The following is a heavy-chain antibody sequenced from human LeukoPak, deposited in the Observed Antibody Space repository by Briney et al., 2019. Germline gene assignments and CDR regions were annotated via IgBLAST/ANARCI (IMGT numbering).Heavy chain of an antibody. D-gene: IGHD2-15*01. CDR2: ISNDGSRK. CDR3: ARKYCSGGSCYELDY. J-gene: IGHJ4*02. V-gene: IGHV3-30-3*01. CDR1: GFTFSSFA. Sequence: PGRSLRLSCAASGFTFSSFAMHWVRQAPGKGLEWVAVISNDGSRKYYADSLKGRFTISRDNSQNTLYLQMDSLRAEDTAGYYCARKYCSGGSCYELDYWGQGTLVTVSS.